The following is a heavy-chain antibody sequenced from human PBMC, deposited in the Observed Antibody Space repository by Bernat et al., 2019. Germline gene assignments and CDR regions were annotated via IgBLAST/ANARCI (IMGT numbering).Heavy chain of an antibody. Sequence: QVQLVQSGAEVKKPGSSVKVSCKASGGPFSSYAISWVRQAPGQGLEWRGGIIPIFGTANYAQKLQGRVTITADESTSTAYMELSSLRSEDTAVYYCARAGSETTNYYYYYYMDVWGKGTTVTVSS. V-gene: IGHV1-69*01. J-gene: IGHJ6*03. D-gene: IGHD1-7*01. CDR3: ARAGSETTNYYYYYYMDV. CDR1: GGPFSSYA. CDR2: IIPIFGTA.